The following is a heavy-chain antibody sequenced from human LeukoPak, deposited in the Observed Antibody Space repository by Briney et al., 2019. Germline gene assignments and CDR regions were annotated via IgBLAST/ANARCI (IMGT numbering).Heavy chain of an antibody. V-gene: IGHV3-30-3*01. CDR1: GFTFSSYA. J-gene: IGHJ4*02. CDR3: AREGGELRYFDWLPFDY. CDR2: ISYDGSNK. Sequence: PGGSLRLSCAASGFTFSSYAMHWVRQAPGKGLEWVAVISYDGSNKYYADSVKGRFTISRDNSKNTLYLQMNSLRAEDTAVYYCAREGGELRYFDWLPFDYWGQGTLVTVSS. D-gene: IGHD3-9*01.